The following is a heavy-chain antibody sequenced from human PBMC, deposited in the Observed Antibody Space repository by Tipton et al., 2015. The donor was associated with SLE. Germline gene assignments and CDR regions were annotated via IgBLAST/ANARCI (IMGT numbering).Heavy chain of an antibody. CDR3: ARDSTVTHEWYFDL. CDR1: GGSISSSSYY. CDR2: IYYSGST. D-gene: IGHD4-17*01. J-gene: IGHJ2*01. V-gene: IGHV4-39*02. Sequence: TLSLTCTVSGGSISSSSYYLGWIRQPPGTGLEWIGSIYYSGSTYYNPSLKSRVTISVDTSKNQFSLKLSSVTAADTAVYYCARDSTVTHEWYFDLWGRGTLVTVSS.